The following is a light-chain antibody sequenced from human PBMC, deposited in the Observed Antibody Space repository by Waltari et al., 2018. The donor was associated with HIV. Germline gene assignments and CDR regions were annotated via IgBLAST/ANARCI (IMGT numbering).Light chain of an antibody. CDR1: QSISNY. V-gene: IGKV1-39*01. J-gene: IGKJ1*01. CDR3: QESYSNPRT. Sequence: DIQMTQSPSSLSASVGDRVTITCRASQSISNYLNWYQQKPGKAPKLLIYAASSLQSGVPSRFSGSGSGTDFTLTISSLQPEDFATYYCQESYSNPRTFGQGTKVEIK. CDR2: AAS.